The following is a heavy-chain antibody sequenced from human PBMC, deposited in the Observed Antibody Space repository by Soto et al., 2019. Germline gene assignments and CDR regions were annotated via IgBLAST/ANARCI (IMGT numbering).Heavy chain of an antibody. Sequence: GGSLRLSCAASGFTFSSYGMHWVRQAPGKGLEWVAVISYDGSNKYYADSVKGRFTISRDNSKNTLYLQMNSLRAEDTAVYYCAKVLMAAAGPYYYYGMDVWGQGTTVTVSS. CDR2: ISYDGSNK. D-gene: IGHD6-13*01. J-gene: IGHJ6*02. CDR1: GFTFSSYG. V-gene: IGHV3-30*18. CDR3: AKVLMAAAGPYYYYGMDV.